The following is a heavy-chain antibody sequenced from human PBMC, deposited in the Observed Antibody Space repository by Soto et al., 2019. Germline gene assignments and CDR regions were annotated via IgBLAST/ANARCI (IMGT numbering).Heavy chain of an antibody. Sequence: GASVKVSCKASGYSFNSYGISWVRQAPGQGLEWMGWISAYNGNTNYAQKLQGRVTMATDTSTSTAYMELRSLRSDDTAVYYCARLRLLWFGEPDGLFDFWGQGTLVTVSS. CDR3: ARLRLLWFGEPDGLFDF. CDR1: GYSFNSYG. CDR2: ISAYNGNT. V-gene: IGHV1-18*01. D-gene: IGHD3-10*01. J-gene: IGHJ4*02.